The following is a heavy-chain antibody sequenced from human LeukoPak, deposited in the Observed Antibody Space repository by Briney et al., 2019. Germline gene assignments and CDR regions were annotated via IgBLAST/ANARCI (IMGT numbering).Heavy chain of an antibody. CDR1: GFTFSSYS. V-gene: IGHV3-48*01. J-gene: IGHJ4*02. CDR2: ISSSSSTI. CDR3: ATYPKYSSSWYAVDY. D-gene: IGHD6-13*01. Sequence: GGSLRLSCAASGFTFSSYSMNWVRQAPGKGLEWVSYISSSSSTIYYADSVKGRFTISRDNAKNSLYLQMNSLRAEDTSVYYCATYPKYSSSWYAVDYWGQGTLVTVSS.